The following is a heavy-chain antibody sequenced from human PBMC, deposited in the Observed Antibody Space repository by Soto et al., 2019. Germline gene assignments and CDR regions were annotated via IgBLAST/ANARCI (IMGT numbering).Heavy chain of an antibody. D-gene: IGHD5-12*01. CDR3: AREWEYSGFDDDYYHYGMDV. CDR2: ISPYNGNT. CDR1: GYNLTSYG. J-gene: IGHJ6*02. Sequence: QVQLMQSGAEVKKPGASVRVSCKASGYNLTSYGISWVRQAPGQGLEWMGWISPYNGNTNYAQKFQGRVTVTTDTSTSTAYMDLRSVRSDDTAVYYCAREWEYSGFDDDYYHYGMDVWGQGTTVTVSS. V-gene: IGHV1-18*01.